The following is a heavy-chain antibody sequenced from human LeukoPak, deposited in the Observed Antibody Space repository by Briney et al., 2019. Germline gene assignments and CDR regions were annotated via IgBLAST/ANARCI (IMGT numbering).Heavy chain of an antibody. CDR3: AKDPSKEVPLGPDY. D-gene: IGHD7-27*01. V-gene: IGHV3-23*01. Sequence: GGSLRLSCAASGLTFSSYAMSWVRQAPGKGLEWVSAISGSGGSTYYADSVKGRFTISRDNSKNTLYLQMNSLRAEDTAVYYCAKDPSKEVPLGPDYWGQGTLVTVSS. J-gene: IGHJ4*02. CDR2: ISGSGGST. CDR1: GLTFSSYA.